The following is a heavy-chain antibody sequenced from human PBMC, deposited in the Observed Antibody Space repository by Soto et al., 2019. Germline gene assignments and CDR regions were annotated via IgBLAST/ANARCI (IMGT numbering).Heavy chain of an antibody. Sequence: QLQLQESGPGLVKPSETLSLTCTVSGGSISSSSYYWGWIRQPPGKGLEWIGSIYYSGSTYYNPSLKSRVTNSVDTSKXRSXRXPSSVTAADTAVYYCARHAMVVVVVAATAATYYFDYWGQGTLVTVSS. CDR2: IYYSGST. V-gene: IGHV4-39*01. D-gene: IGHD2-15*01. J-gene: IGHJ4*02. CDR1: GGSISSSSYY. CDR3: ARHAMVVVVVAATAATYYFDY.